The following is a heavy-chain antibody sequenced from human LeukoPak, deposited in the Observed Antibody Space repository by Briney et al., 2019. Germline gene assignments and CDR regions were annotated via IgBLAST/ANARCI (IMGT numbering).Heavy chain of an antibody. J-gene: IGHJ4*02. CDR2: ISGYNDNT. CDR1: GYTFSSYG. V-gene: IGHV1-18*01. Sequence: ASVKVSCKASGYTFSSYGISWVRQAPGQGLEWMGWISGYNDNTKYYAQKLQGRVTMTTDTSTSTAYMELRSLRSDDTAVYYCARSNHYYDSSGYYFDYWGQGTLVTVSS. CDR3: ARSNHYYDSSGYYFDY. D-gene: IGHD3-22*01.